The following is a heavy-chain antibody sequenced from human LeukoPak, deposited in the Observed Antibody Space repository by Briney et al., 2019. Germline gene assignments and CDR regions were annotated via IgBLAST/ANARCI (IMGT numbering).Heavy chain of an antibody. D-gene: IGHD3-22*01. CDR3: ATYDSSGYLTR. V-gene: IGHV4-61*02. J-gene: IGHJ4*02. CDR1: GDSISSGDYY. Sequence: KPSQTLSLTCTVSGDSISSGDYYWSWIRQPAGKGLEWIGRISSSGSTNYNPSLKSRVTISVDTSKNQFSLRLNSVTAADTAVYYCATYDSSGYLTRWGQGTLVTASS. CDR2: ISSSGST.